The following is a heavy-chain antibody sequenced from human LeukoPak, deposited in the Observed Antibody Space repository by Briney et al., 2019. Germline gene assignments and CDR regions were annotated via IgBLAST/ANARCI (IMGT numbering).Heavy chain of an antibody. D-gene: IGHD3-3*01. CDR2: IYPGDSDT. CDR1: GYSFTSYW. CDR3: ARSYYDFWSGYPDSFDY. J-gene: IGHJ4*02. V-gene: IGHV5-51*01. Sequence: GESLKISCKGSGYSFTSYWIGWVRQMPGKGLEWMGIIYPGDSDTRYSPSFQGQVTISAGKSISTAYLQWSSLKASDTAMYYCARSYYDFWSGYPDSFDYWGQGTLVTVSS.